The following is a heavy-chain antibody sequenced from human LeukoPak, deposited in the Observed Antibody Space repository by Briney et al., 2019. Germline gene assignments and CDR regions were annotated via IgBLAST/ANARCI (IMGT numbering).Heavy chain of an antibody. V-gene: IGHV3-23*01. CDR3: AKAPAYTVVTYFDY. CDR2: ISGSGGST. D-gene: IGHD4-23*01. CDR1: GFTFRSFA. Sequence: GVTLRRSCAASGFTFRSFAMNWVRQAPGKGLERVSTISGSGGSTYYSDSVKGRFTISRDNSKNTLYLQMNSLRADDTAVYYCAKAPAYTVVTYFDYWGQGTLVTVSS. J-gene: IGHJ4*02.